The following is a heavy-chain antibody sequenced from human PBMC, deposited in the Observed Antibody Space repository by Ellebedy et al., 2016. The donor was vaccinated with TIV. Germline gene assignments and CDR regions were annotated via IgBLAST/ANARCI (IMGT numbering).Heavy chain of an antibody. V-gene: IGHV3-21*01. D-gene: IGHD1-1*01. CDR3: STLSDTGY. Sequence: GESLKISCAASGFIFSHYSMNWVRQAPGKGLEWVSYISRSSSNTYYGDSAKGRFTISRDDAKNSLYLQMNSLKAEDTAMYYCSTLSDTGYWGHGTLVTVSS. J-gene: IGHJ4*01. CDR2: ISRSSSNT. CDR1: GFIFSHYS.